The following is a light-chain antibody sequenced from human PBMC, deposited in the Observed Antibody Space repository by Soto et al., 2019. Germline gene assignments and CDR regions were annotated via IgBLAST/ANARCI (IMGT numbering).Light chain of an antibody. CDR2: DVF. CDR1: QTIGNY. CDR3: LQRADWPWT. V-gene: IGKV3-11*01. Sequence: EIVLTQAPATLSLSPGERATLSCRASQTIGNYIAWYQQKPGQAPRLLVYDVFNRATGIPARFSGSGSGAYFTLTISSLEPEDFAVYYCLQRADWPWTCGQGTKVEVK. J-gene: IGKJ1*01.